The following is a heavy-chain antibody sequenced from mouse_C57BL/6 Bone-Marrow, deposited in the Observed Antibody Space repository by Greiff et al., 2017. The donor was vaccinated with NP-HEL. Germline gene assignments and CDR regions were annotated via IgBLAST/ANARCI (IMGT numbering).Heavy chain of an antibody. Sequence: QVQLQQSGPGLVQPSQSLSITCTVSGFSLTSYGVHWVRQSPGKGLEWLGVIWSGGSTDYNAAFISRLSISKDNSKSQVFFKMNRLQADDTAIYYCARNSAYYSNCSYWYFDVWGTGTTVTVSS. CDR3: ARNSAYYSNCSYWYFDV. J-gene: IGHJ1*03. CDR1: GFSLTSYG. V-gene: IGHV2-2*01. CDR2: IWSGGST. D-gene: IGHD2-5*01.